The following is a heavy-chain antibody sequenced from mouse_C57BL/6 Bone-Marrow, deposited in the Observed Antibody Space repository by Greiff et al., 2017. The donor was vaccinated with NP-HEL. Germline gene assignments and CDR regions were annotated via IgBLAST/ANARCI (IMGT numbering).Heavy chain of an antibody. CDR2: IHPNSGST. J-gene: IGHJ3*01. CDR3: AKIGIYDGLAY. CDR1: GYTFTSYW. V-gene: IGHV1-64*01. Sequence: VQLQQSGAELVKPGASVKLSCKASGYTFTSYWMHWVKQRPGQGLEWIGMIHPNSGSTNYNEKFKSKATLTVDKSSSTAYMQLSSLTSEDSAVYYCAKIGIYDGLAYWGQGTLVTVSA. D-gene: IGHD2-3*01.